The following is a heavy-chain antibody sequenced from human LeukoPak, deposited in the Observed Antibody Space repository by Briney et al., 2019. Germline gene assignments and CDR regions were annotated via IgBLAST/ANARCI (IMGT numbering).Heavy chain of an antibody. CDR3: ARQRDV. CDR2: INHSVST. J-gene: IGHJ6*02. V-gene: IGHV4-34*01. Sequence: SLTLSLTCAVSGGSFTGYYCSWIRQPPGKGLEWIGEINHSVSTNYNPSLKSRVTISVDTSKNQISLKPSSVTAADTAVYYCARQRDVWGQGTTVTVS. CDR1: GGSFTGYY.